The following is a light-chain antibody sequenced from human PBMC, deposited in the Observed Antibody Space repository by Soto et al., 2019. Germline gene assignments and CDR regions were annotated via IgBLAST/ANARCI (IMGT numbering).Light chain of an antibody. V-gene: IGKV3-20*01. CDR2: GTS. Sequence: EIVLTQSPGTLSLSPGDRATLSCRASQSINGNYLHWYQQKPGQAPRLLIFGTSSRATGIPDRFIGGGSGTDFTRTISRLEPEDFAVYYCQQCGSLPGTFGQGTKVESK. J-gene: IGKJ1*01. CDR1: QSINGNY. CDR3: QQCGSLPGT.